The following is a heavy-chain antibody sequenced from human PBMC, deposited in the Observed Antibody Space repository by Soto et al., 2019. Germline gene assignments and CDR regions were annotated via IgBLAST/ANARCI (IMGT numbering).Heavy chain of an antibody. J-gene: IGHJ4*02. CDR1: GGSISSGGYY. Sequence: SETLSLTCTVSGGSISSGGYYWSWIRQHPGKGLEWIGYIYYSGSTYYNPSLKSRVTISVDTSKNQFSLKLSSVTAADTAVYYCARGTRYNWNRALYFDYWGQGTLVTVSS. CDR2: IYYSGST. CDR3: ARGTRYNWNRALYFDY. D-gene: IGHD1-20*01. V-gene: IGHV4-31*03.